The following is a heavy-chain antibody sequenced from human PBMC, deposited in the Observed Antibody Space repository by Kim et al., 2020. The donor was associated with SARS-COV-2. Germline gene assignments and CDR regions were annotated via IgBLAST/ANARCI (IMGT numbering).Heavy chain of an antibody. J-gene: IGHJ6*02. CDR3: AKEGSAVVTAILYYYYYGMDV. CDR1: GFTFSSYA. V-gene: IGHV3-23*01. CDR2: ISGSGGST. Sequence: GGSLRLSCAASGFTFSSYAMSWVRQAPGKGLEWVSAISGSGGSTYYADSVKGRFTISRDNSKNTLYLQMNSLRAEDTAVYYCAKEGSAVVTAILYYYYYGMDVWGQGTTVTVSS. D-gene: IGHD2-21*02.